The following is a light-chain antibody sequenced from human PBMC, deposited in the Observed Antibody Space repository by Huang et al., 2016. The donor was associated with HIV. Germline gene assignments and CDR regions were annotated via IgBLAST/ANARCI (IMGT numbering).Light chain of an antibody. CDR1: QSLLYSLITKNY. Sequence: DIVMTQSPDSLAVYPGARATINCTSSQSLLYSLITKNYVAWFQQKPGRPPKLLIYWATTRESGVPERFSGSGFGTDFTLTINNLQAEDVAVYFCLQYYSVPQTFGHGTKVEIK. CDR3: LQYYSVPQT. CDR2: WAT. J-gene: IGKJ1*01. V-gene: IGKV4-1*01.